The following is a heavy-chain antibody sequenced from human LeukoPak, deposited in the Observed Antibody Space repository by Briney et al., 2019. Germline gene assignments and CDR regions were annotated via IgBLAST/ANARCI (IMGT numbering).Heavy chain of an antibody. CDR3: ARVIREPEEMATPDY. V-gene: IGHV4-38-2*02. J-gene: IGHJ4*02. Sequence: SETLSLTCNVSRYSISSGYYWGWIRQPPGKGLEWIGNIYHSGSTYYNPSLKSRVTISVDTSKNQFSLKLSSVTAADTGVYYCARVIREPEEMATPDYWGQGTLVTVSS. D-gene: IGHD5-24*01. CDR1: RYSISSGYY. CDR2: IYHSGST.